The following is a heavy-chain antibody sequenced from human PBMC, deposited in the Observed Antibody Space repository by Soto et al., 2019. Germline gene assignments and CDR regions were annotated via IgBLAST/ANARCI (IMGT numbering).Heavy chain of an antibody. V-gene: IGHV4-59*08. CDR2: IYYSGST. CDR1: GGSISSYY. Sequence: SETLSLTCTVSGGSISSYYWSWIRQPPGKGLEWIGYIYYSGSTNYNPSLKSRVTISVDTSKNQFALKLSSVTAADTAVYYCATGTWEECFDYWGQGTLVSVSS. J-gene: IGHJ4*02. CDR3: ATGTWEECFDY. D-gene: IGHD1-26*01.